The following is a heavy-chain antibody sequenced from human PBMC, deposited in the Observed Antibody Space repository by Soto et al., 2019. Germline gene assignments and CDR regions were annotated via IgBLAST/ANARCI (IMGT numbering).Heavy chain of an antibody. J-gene: IGHJ4*02. CDR2: ISGYNGNS. CDR3: ARGSPFDY. D-gene: IGHD6-6*01. Sequence: ASVKVSCKASGYTLTSYGISWVRQAPGQGLEWLGWISGYNGNSNYAQKFQGRVTVTTDTSTSTAYMELRSLRSDDTAVYYCARGSPFDYWGQGTLVTVSS. CDR1: GYTLTSYG. V-gene: IGHV1-18*04.